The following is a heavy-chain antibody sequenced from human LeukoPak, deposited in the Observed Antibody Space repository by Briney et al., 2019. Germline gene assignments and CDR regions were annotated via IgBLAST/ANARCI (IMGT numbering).Heavy chain of an antibody. CDR2: ISGSGGST. D-gene: IGHD2-15*01. J-gene: IGHJ4*02. V-gene: IGHV3-23*01. CDR3: AKGTYCSGGSCYRGTFDY. CDR1: GFTFNTYA. Sequence: GGSLRLSCAASGFTFNTYAMSWVRQAPGKGLEWVSAISGSGGSTYYADSVKGRFTISRDNSKNTLYLQMNSLRAEDTAVYYCAKGTYCSGGSCYRGTFDYWGQGTLVTVSS.